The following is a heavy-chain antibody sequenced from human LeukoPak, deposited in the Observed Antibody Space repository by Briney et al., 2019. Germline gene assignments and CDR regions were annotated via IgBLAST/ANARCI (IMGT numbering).Heavy chain of an antibody. CDR3: ARGYYDSSGYYYSYNWFDP. Sequence: SQTLSLTCAISGDSVSSNSAAWNWLRQSPSRGLEWLGRTYYRSKWYNAYAVSVKSRITINPDTSKNQFSLQLNSVTPEDTAVYYCARGYYDSSGYYYSYNWFDPWGQGALVTVSS. CDR2: TYYRSKWYN. CDR1: GDSVSSNSAA. D-gene: IGHD3-22*01. V-gene: IGHV6-1*01. J-gene: IGHJ5*02.